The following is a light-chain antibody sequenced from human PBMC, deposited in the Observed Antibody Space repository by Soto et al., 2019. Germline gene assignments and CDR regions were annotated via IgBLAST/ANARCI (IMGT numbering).Light chain of an antibody. CDR2: GTT. CDR1: SSNIGAGYD. CDR3: HSYDSSLSASV. V-gene: IGLV1-40*01. J-gene: IGLJ1*01. Sequence: QSALTQPPSVSGAPGQRVTISCTGRSSNIGAGYDVHWYQHPPGTAPKLLIYGTTNRPSGVPDRFSGSKSGISASLAITGLQAEDEADYYCHSYDSSLSASVFGAGTKVTVL.